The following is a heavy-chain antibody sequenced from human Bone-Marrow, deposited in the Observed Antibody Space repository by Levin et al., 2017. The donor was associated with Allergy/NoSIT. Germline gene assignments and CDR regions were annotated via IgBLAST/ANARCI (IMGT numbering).Heavy chain of an antibody. V-gene: IGHV4-39*01. CDR3: TRLRGEY. Sequence: RASETLSLTCTVSGGAISRSSYYWGWIRQPPNKGLEWIGSIYHTGNPFYNASLTGRVAISVETSKNQFSLKLSSVTAADTAVYYCTRLRGEYWGQGALVTVSS. CDR2: IYHTGNP. J-gene: IGHJ4*02. CDR1: GGAISRSSYY.